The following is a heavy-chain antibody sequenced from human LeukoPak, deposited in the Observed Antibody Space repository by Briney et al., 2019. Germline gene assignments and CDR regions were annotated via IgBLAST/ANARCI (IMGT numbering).Heavy chain of an antibody. V-gene: IGHV3-53*01. CDR1: GFSVSSNY. D-gene: IGHD3-10*01. CDR2: IYGGGST. J-gene: IGHJ6*02. Sequence: PGGSLRLSCAASGFSVSSNYMSWVRQAPGKGLEWVSIIYGGGSTYYADSVKGRFTISRDNSKNTLYLQMNSLRAEDTAMYYCTAAGEVSGMDVWGQGTTVTVSS. CDR3: TAAGEVSGMDV.